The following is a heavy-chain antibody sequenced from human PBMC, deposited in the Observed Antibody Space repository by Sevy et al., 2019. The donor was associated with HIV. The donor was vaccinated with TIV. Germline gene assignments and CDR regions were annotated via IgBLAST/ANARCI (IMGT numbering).Heavy chain of an antibody. CDR1: GFTFSSYS. CDR3: AREGGIAARLRYYYYYGMDV. Sequence: GGSLRLSCAASGFTFSSYSMNWVRQAPGKGLEWVSYISSSSSTIYYADSVKGRFTISRDNAKNSLYLQMNSLRDEDTAVYYCAREGGIAARLRYYYYYGMDVWGQGTTVTVSS. J-gene: IGHJ6*02. D-gene: IGHD6-6*01. V-gene: IGHV3-48*02. CDR2: ISSSSSTI.